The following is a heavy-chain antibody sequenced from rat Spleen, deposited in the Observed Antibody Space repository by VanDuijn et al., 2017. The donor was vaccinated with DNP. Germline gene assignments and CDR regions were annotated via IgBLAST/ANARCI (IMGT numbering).Heavy chain of an antibody. CDR2: INYDGSST. J-gene: IGHJ3*01. D-gene: IGHD5-1*01. CDR1: GFTFSDYY. Sequence: EVQLVESGGGFVQPGRSMKLSCAASGFTFSDYYMAWVRQVPTKGLEWVATINYDGSSTYYRDSVKGRFTVSRDNGKSVLYLQMDSLRSEDTATYYCARRTGSSGYWGQGTLVTVSS. CDR3: ARRTGSSGY. V-gene: IGHV5-7*01.